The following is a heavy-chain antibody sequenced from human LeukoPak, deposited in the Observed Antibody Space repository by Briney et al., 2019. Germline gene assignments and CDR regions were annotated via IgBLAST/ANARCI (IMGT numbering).Heavy chain of an antibody. J-gene: IGHJ4*02. V-gene: IGHV1-18*01. D-gene: IGHD5-18*01. CDR1: GYTFTSYG. Sequence: GASVKVSCKTSGYTFTSYGVSWVRQAPGQRLEWMGWISTYNYNTNYAQKFRGRVTLTKDTSTSTVYMELRSLRFDDTAIYYCARQVDTSMALPDYWGRGTLVTVSS. CDR3: ARQVDTSMALPDY. CDR2: ISTYNYNT.